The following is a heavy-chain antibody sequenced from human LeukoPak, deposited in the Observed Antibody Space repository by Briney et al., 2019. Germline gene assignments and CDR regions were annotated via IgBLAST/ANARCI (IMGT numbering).Heavy chain of an antibody. D-gene: IGHD3-22*01. J-gene: IGHJ3*02. CDR1: GDSISSSSYY. CDR3: ARSSDYYDSSGYADAFDI. V-gene: IGHV4-39*07. CDR2: IYYSGST. Sequence: PSETLSLTCTVSGDSISSSSYYWGWIRQPPGKGLEWIGSIYYSGSTYYNPSLKSRVTISVDTSKNQFSLKLSSVTAADTAVYYCARSSDYYDSSGYADAFDIWGQGTMVTVSS.